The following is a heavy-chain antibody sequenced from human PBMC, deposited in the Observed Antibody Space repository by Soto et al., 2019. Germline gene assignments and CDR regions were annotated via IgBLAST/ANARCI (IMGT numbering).Heavy chain of an antibody. CDR2: IWYDGSNK. D-gene: IGHD3-10*01. V-gene: IGHV3-33*01. CDR3: AREGRFGELLLGYYFDY. CDR1: GFTFSSYG. Sequence: QVQLVESGGGVVQPGRSLRLSCAASGFTFSSYGMHWVRQAPGKGLEWVAVIWYDGSNKYYADSVKGRFTISRDNSKNALYLQMNSLRAEDTDVYYCAREGRFGELLLGYYFDYWGQGPLVTVSS. J-gene: IGHJ4*02.